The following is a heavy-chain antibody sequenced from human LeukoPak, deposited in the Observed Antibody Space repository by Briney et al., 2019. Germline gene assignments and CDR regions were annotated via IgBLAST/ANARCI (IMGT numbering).Heavy chain of an antibody. V-gene: IGHV4-34*01. CDR3: ARAGGSGLIDY. J-gene: IGHJ4*02. CDR2: INHSGST. Sequence: ASETLSLTCAVYGGSFSGYYWSWIRQPPGKGLEWIGEINHSGSTNYNPSLKSRVIISVDTSKNQFSLKLTSVTAADTAVYYCARAGGSGLIDYWGRGTLVTVSS. D-gene: IGHD6-19*01. CDR1: GGSFSGYY.